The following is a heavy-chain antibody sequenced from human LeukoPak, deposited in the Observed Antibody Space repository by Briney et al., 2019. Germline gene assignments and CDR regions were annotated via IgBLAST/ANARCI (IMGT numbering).Heavy chain of an antibody. CDR1: GFTFSSYA. V-gene: IGHV3-23*01. D-gene: IGHD3-22*01. CDR3: AKDRDSSGYYSPLTY. CDR2: ISGSGGST. Sequence: PGGSLRLSCAASGFTFSSYAMSWVRQAPGKGLEWVSAISGSGGSTYYADSVKGRFTISRDNSKNTLYLQMNSLRAEDTAVYHCAKDRDSSGYYSPLTYWGQGTLVTVSS. J-gene: IGHJ4*02.